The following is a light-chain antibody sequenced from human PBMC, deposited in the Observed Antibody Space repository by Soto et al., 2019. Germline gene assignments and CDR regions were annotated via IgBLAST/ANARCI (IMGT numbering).Light chain of an antibody. CDR2: AAS. V-gene: IGKV1-8*01. CDR3: QQYDDLPLS. J-gene: IGKJ3*01. Sequence: AIRMTQSPSSLSASTGDRVTITCRASQGISSYLAWYQQKPGKAPKLLIYAASTLQSGVPSRFSGSGSGTDFTLTISCLQSEDFATYYCQQYDDLPLSFGPGTKVEI. CDR1: QGISSY.